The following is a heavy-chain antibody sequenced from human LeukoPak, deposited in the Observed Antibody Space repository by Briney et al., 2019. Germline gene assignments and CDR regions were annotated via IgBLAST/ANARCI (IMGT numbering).Heavy chain of an antibody. V-gene: IGHV6-1*01. J-gene: IGHJ6*03. D-gene: IGHD6-19*01. CDR3: ARAVEDFYYYMDV. CDR2: TYYRSKWYN. CDR1: GDSVSSNSAA. Sequence: SQTLSLTCAISGDSVSSNSAAWNWMRQSPSRGLEWLGRTYYRSKWYNDYAVSVKSRITIKPDTSKNQFSLQLNSVTPEDTAVYYCARAVEDFYYYMDVWGKGTTVTVSS.